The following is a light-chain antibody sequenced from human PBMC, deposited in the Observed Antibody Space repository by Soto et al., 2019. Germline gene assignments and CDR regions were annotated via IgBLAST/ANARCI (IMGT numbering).Light chain of an antibody. J-gene: IGLJ2*01. CDR2: DVT. CDR3: SSYTRTATRVE. V-gene: IGLV2-14*03. Sequence: QSALTQPASVSGSPGQSITISCTGTDSDIGGYNYVSWYQHHPGKAPKVLIYDVTDRPSGVSNRFSGSKSGNTASLTSSGLQAEDEADYYCSSYTRTATRVEFGGGTKLTVL. CDR1: DSDIGGYNY.